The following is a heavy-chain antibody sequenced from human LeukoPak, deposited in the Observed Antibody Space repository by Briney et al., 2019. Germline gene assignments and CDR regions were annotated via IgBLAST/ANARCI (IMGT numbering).Heavy chain of an antibody. Sequence: GASLRLSCAASGFTFSSYAMGWVRQAPGKELEWVSAISGSGGSTYYADSVKGRFTISRDNSKNTLYLQMNSLRAEDTAVYYCAKGDSSGYYYFLYYFDYWDQGTLVTVSS. V-gene: IGHV3-23*01. CDR3: AKGDSSGYYYFLYYFDY. J-gene: IGHJ4*02. CDR1: GFTFSSYA. D-gene: IGHD3-22*01. CDR2: ISGSGGST.